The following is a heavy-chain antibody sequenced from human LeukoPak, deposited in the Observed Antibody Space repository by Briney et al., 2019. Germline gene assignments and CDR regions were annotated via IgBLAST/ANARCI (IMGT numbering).Heavy chain of an antibody. Sequence: PGGSLRLSCAASGFLVSKNYMSWARQAPGKGLEWVSVIYSGGSTYYADSVKGRFTISRDNSKNTLYLQMNSLRAEDTAVYYCARDYYDSSGAGSLWGQGTLVTVSS. CDR3: ARDYYDSSGAGSL. CDR2: IYSGGST. J-gene: IGHJ4*02. CDR1: GFLVSKNY. V-gene: IGHV3-66*02. D-gene: IGHD3-22*01.